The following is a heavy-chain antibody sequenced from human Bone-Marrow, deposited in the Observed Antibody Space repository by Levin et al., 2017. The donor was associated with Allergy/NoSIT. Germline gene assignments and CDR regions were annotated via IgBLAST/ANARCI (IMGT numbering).Heavy chain of an antibody. D-gene: IGHD3-22*01. CDR1: GYTFTSYG. J-gene: IGHJ3*02. CDR2: ISAYNGNT. Sequence: ASVKVSCKASGYTFTSYGISWVRQAPGQGLEWMGWISAYNGNTNYAQKLQGRVTMTTDTSTSTAYMELRSLRSDDTAVYYCARVPMIVVVMAPGDAFDIWGQGTMVTVSS. CDR3: ARVPMIVVVMAPGDAFDI. V-gene: IGHV1-18*01.